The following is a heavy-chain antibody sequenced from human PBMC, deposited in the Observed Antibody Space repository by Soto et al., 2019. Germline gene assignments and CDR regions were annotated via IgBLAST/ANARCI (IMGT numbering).Heavy chain of an antibody. CDR2: IIPMFDTP. J-gene: IGHJ4*02. V-gene: IGHV1-69*13. CDR3: ARSGGLDRDFNY. D-gene: IGHD2-15*01. CDR1: GGSLSSDS. Sequence: PVNVSCKASGGSLSSDSFSWVRQAPGEGLEWMGGIIPMFDTPIYAQKFQDRVTITADESTSTAYMQLSSLRSGDTAVYYCARSGGLDRDFNYWGQGSLVTVSS.